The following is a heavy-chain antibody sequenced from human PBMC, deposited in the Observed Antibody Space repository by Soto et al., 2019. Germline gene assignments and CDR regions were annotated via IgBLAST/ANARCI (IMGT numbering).Heavy chain of an antibody. J-gene: IGHJ4*02. CDR1: GFTFGTYT. D-gene: IGHD3-9*01. Sequence: GGSLRLSCAAAGFTFGTYTMNWVRQAPGKGLEWVSALGGGGDTHYAESVKGRFTISRDYSKNILLLQMNGLRDEDSAIYYCTKDRHPDGIWTFDFWGQGTLVTVSS. CDR2: LGGGGDT. CDR3: TKDRHPDGIWTFDF. V-gene: IGHV3-23*01.